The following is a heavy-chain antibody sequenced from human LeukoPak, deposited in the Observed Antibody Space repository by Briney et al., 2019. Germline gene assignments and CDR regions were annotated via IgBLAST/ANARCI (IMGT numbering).Heavy chain of an antibody. CDR3: ARPMTTVTPGAFDI. D-gene: IGHD4-17*01. J-gene: IGHJ3*02. V-gene: IGHV2-70*11. CDR2: IDWGDDK. Sequence: SGPALVKPTQTLTLTCTFSGFSLSTSGMCVSWIRQPPGKALEWLARIDWGDDKYYSTSLKTRLTISKDTSKNQVVLTMTNMDPVDTATYYCARPMTTVTPGAFDIWGQGTMVTVSS. CDR1: GFSLSTSGMC.